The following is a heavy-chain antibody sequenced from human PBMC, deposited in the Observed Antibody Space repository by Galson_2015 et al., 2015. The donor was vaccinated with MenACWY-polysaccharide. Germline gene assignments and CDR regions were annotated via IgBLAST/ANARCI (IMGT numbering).Heavy chain of an antibody. V-gene: IGHV3-23*01. CDR2: ATSSGDAT. Sequence: SLRLSCAASGFTFSNYFMTWVRQAPGKGLEWVSTATSSGDATYYADSVKGRFTISRDNSRNTLYLQMNSLRAEDTAVYYCSRYCSGIRCYSGLDYWGQGTLVTVSS. J-gene: IGHJ4*02. CDR3: SRYCSGIRCYSGLDY. D-gene: IGHD2-15*01. CDR1: GFTFSNYF.